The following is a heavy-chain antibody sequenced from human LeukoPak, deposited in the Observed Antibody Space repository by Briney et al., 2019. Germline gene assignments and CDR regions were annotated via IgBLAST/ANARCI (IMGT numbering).Heavy chain of an antibody. J-gene: IGHJ6*03. D-gene: IGHD6-13*01. V-gene: IGHV1-2*06. CDR3: ARVLAGSSSPMDV. Sequence: ASVKVSCKASGYTFTCYYMHWVRQAPGQGLEWMGRINPNSGGTNYAQKFQGRVTMTRDTSIRTAYMELSRLRSDDTAVYYCARVLAGSSSPMDVWGKGTTVTVSS. CDR2: INPNSGGT. CDR1: GYTFTCYY.